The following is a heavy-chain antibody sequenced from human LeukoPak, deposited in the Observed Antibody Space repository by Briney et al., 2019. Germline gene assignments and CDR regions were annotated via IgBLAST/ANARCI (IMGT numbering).Heavy chain of an antibody. Sequence: ASVTVSCKASGYTFTGYYMHWVRQAPGQGLEWVGWINPNSGGTKCPQKFQGRVTMTRGTSISTAYMELGRLRSDDTAVYYCARGGSGWPTPFDYWGQGTLVTVSS. J-gene: IGHJ4*02. CDR1: GYTFTGYY. D-gene: IGHD6-25*01. CDR2: INPNSGGT. V-gene: IGHV1-2*02. CDR3: ARGGSGWPTPFDY.